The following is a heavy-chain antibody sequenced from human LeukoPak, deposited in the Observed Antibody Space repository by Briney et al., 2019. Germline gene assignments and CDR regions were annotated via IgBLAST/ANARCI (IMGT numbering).Heavy chain of an antibody. V-gene: IGHV3-30*18. J-gene: IGHJ4*02. CDR2: ISYDGSNK. D-gene: IGHD3-9*01. CDR3: AKENYDILTGYPIDY. Sequence: PGRSLRLSCAASGFTFSSYGMHWVRQAPGKGLEWVAVISYDGSNKYYADSVKGRFTISRDNSKNTLYLQMNGLRAEDTAVYYCAKENYDILTGYPIDYWGQGTLVTVSS. CDR1: GFTFSSYG.